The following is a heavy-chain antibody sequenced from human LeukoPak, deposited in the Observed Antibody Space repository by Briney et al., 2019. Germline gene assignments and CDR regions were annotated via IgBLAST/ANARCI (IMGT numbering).Heavy chain of an antibody. CDR2: MNPNSGNT. Sequence: GASVTVSCKASGYTFTSYDINWVRQARGQGVEWMGWMNPNSGNTGYAQKFQGRVTMTRNTSISTAYMELSSLRSEDTAVYYCARSVAGTLDYWGQGTLVTVSS. D-gene: IGHD6-19*01. V-gene: IGHV1-8*01. CDR1: GYTFTSYD. CDR3: ARSVAGTLDY. J-gene: IGHJ4*02.